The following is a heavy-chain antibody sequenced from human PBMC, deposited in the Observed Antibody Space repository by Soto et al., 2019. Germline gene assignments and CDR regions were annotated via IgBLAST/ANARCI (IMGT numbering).Heavy chain of an antibody. J-gene: IGHJ4*02. V-gene: IGHV3-23*01. CDR1: GFTFSSYA. CDR2: ISGSGGST. Sequence: GGSLRLSCAASGFTFSSYAMRWVRQAPGKGLEWVSAISGSGGSTYYADSVKGRFTISRDNSKNTLYLQMTSLTAEDTAVYYCARDRAMATMTFDSWGPGSLVTVSS. CDR3: ARDRAMATMTFDS. D-gene: IGHD5-12*01.